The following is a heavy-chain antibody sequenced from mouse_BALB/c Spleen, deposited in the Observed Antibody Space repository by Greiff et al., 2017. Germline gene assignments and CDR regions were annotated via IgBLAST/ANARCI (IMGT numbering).Heavy chain of an antibody. Sequence: VQLQQSGAELVRPGTSVKISCKASGYTFTNYWLGWVKQRPGHGLEWIGDIYPGGGYTNYNEKFKGKATLTADTSSSTAYMQLSSLTSEDSAVYFCARNDYRYEGYYYAMDYWGQGTSVTVSS. J-gene: IGHJ4*01. CDR2: IYPGGGYT. V-gene: IGHV1-63*02. CDR1: GYTFTNYW. CDR3: ARNDYRYEGYYYAMDY. D-gene: IGHD2-14*01.